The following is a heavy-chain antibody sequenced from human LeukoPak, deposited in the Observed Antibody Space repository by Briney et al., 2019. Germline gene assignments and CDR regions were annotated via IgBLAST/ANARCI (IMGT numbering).Heavy chain of an antibody. Sequence: SETLSLTCTVSGGSISSYYWSWIRQPAGKGLEWIGRSYTSGSTNYNPSLKSRVTMSVDTSKNQFSLKLSSVTAADTAVYYCARDPPYGDYWYFDLWGRGTMVTVSS. J-gene: IGHJ2*01. CDR1: GGSISSYY. CDR2: SYTSGST. CDR3: ARDPPYGDYWYFDL. V-gene: IGHV4-4*07. D-gene: IGHD4-17*01.